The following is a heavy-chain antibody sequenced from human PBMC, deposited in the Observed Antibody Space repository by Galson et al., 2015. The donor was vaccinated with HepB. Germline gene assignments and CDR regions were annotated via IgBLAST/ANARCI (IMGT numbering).Heavy chain of an antibody. CDR1: GFTFSSYW. CDR3: ARSDDEYSSSFIFDY. Sequence: SLRLSCAASGFTFSSYWMSWVRQAPGNGLEWVANIKQDGSEKYYVDSVKGRFTISRDNAKNSLYLQMNSLRAEDTAVYYCARSDDEYSSSFIFDYWGQGTLVTVSS. CDR2: IKQDGSEK. V-gene: IGHV3-7*03. J-gene: IGHJ4*02. D-gene: IGHD6-6*01.